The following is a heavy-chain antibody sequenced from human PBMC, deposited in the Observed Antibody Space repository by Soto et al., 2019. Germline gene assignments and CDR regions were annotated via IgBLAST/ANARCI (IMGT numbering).Heavy chain of an antibody. Sequence: RLSCAASGFTFSDYAMHWVRQAPGKGLEWVAVMSNDGSYKYYADSVKGRFTISRDNSKNMLYLQMNSLRAEDTAVYYCARDHLQYCSSTSCNPNFHQWGQAILLTVSS. V-gene: IGHV3-30-3*01. CDR3: ARDHLQYCSSTSCNPNFHQ. CDR1: GFTFSDYA. CDR2: MSNDGSYK. D-gene: IGHD2-2*01. J-gene: IGHJ4*02.